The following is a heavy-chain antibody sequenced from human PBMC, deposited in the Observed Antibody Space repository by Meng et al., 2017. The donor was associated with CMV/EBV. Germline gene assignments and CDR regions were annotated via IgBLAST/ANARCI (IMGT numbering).Heavy chain of an antibody. CDR2: ISLILGRT. CDR3: ARAPYWSPHYFDH. V-gene: IGHV1-69*10. CDR1: GGNSNS. J-gene: IGHJ4*02. D-gene: IGHD3-3*01. Sequence: SVMVSCKASGGNSNSVSWVRQAPGQGLEWMGEISLILGRTDYAQKFQDRVTITTDKSTSTTYMQLSSLRSDDTAIYYCARAPYWSPHYFDHWGQGTLVTVSS.